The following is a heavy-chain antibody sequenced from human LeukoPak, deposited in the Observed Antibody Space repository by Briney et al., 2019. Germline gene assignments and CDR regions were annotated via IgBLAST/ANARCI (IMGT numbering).Heavy chain of an antibody. D-gene: IGHD6-19*01. CDR1: GFTFSSYG. CDR2: ISTTSSTI. Sequence: PGGSLRLSREASGFTFSSYGMNWVRQAPGKGLEWVSYISTTSSTIYYADSVKGRFTMSRDNAKNSLYLQMDSLRDEDTAVYYCARGKEKWLDHFDYWGQGSLVTVSS. V-gene: IGHV3-48*02. J-gene: IGHJ4*02. CDR3: ARGKEKWLDHFDY.